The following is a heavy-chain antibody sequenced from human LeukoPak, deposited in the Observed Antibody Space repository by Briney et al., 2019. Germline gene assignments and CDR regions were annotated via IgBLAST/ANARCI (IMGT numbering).Heavy chain of an antibody. CDR3: ARGPGGYCSGGSCYFDP. CDR2: IYYSGNT. D-gene: IGHD2-15*01. V-gene: IGHV4-39*01. CDR1: GGSISSSSYH. Sequence: PSETLSLTCTVSGGSISSSSYHWGWIRQPPGKGLEWIGSIYYSGNTYYNPSLKSRVTISVDTSKNQFSLKLSSVTAADTAVYYCARGPGGYCSGGSCYFDPWGQGTLVTVSS. J-gene: IGHJ5*02.